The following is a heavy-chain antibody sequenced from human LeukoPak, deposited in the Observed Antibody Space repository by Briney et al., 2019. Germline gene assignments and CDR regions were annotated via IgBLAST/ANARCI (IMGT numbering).Heavy chain of an antibody. CDR1: GFTFGSYG. CDR3: ARGVLWFGH. D-gene: IGHD2-8*01. Sequence: GGSLRLSCAASGFTFGSYGMHWVRQAPGKGLEWVTFIRSDGSNKYYADSVKGRFTISRDNSKNTLYLQMNSLRAEDTAVYYCARGVLWFGHWGQGTLVTVSS. CDR2: IRSDGSNK. V-gene: IGHV3-30*02. J-gene: IGHJ5*02.